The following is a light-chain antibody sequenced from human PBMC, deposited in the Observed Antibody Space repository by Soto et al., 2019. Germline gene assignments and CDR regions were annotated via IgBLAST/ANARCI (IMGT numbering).Light chain of an antibody. V-gene: IGKV1-5*03. CDR3: QQYNSYLFT. J-gene: IGKJ3*01. CDR1: QSISSW. Sequence: DIQMTQSPSTLSASVGDRVTITCRASQSISSWLAWYQQKPGKAPKVLIYKASSLESGVPSRFSGSGSGTEFTLTICSLQPDDFATYCCQQYNSYLFTFGPGTKVDIK. CDR2: KAS.